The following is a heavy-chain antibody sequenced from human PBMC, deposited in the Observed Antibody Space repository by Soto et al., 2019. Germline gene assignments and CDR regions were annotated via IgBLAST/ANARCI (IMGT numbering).Heavy chain of an antibody. Sequence: GGSLRLSCAASGFTFSSYAMSWVRQAPGKGLEWVSAISGSGGSTYYADSVKGRFTISRDNSKNTLYLQMNSLRAEDTAVFYCAKEGPFVRFVVVVAPIDYGGQGTLVTVSS. D-gene: IGHD2-15*01. J-gene: IGHJ4*02. CDR3: AKEGPFVRFVVVVAPIDY. V-gene: IGHV3-23*01. CDR1: GFTFSSYA. CDR2: ISGSGGST.